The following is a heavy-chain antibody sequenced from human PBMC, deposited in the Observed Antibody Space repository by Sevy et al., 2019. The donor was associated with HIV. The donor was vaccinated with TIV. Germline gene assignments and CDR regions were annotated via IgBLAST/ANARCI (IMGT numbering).Heavy chain of an antibody. V-gene: IGHV3-23*01. CDR1: GFTFSSYA. D-gene: IGHD2-2*01. J-gene: IGHJ4*02. Sequence: GGSLRLSCAASGFTFSSYAMSWVRQAPGKGLEWVSAISGSGGSTYYGDSVKGRFTISRDNSKNTLYLQMNSLRAEDTAVYYCAKVRGVYCRSTSCFFLGYYDYWGQGTLVTVSS. CDR3: AKVRGVYCRSTSCFFLGYYDY. CDR2: ISGSGGST.